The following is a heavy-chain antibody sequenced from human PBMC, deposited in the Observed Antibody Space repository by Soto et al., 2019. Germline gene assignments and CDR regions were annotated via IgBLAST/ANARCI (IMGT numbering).Heavy chain of an antibody. CDR3: AKVMHDFESRGTSFEN. Sequence: GGSLRLSCAASGFTFSSYGMNWVRQAPGKGLEWVAFISYDGSNKYYRNSVQGRFTVSRDNSKNTLYLQMNSLNTEDTAVYFCAKVMHDFESRGTSFENWGQGTQVTVSS. D-gene: IGHD3-22*01. CDR1: GFTFSSYG. V-gene: IGHV3-30*18. CDR2: ISYDGSNK. J-gene: IGHJ4*02.